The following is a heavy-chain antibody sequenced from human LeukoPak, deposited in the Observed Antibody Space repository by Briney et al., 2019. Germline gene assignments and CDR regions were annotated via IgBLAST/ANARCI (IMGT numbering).Heavy chain of an antibody. J-gene: IGHJ6*02. CDR2: IRYDGSNQ. V-gene: IGHV3-30*02. CDR3: ARDETAVTAHKWNYGMDV. D-gene: IGHD4-17*01. Sequence: GGSLRLSCAASGFTFSSYGNHWVRQAPGKGLEWVAFIRYDGSNQYYADSVKGRFTISRDNSKSTLYLQMNSLRAEDTAVYYCARDETAVTAHKWNYGMDVWAQGTTVTVSS. CDR1: GFTFSSYG.